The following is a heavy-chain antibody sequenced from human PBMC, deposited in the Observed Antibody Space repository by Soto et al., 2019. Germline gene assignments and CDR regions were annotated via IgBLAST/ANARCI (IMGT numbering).Heavy chain of an antibody. CDR3: ARAGHPMGIHLHHTLKLRYFDWLRENPFDY. D-gene: IGHD3-9*01. J-gene: IGHJ4*02. Sequence: ASVKVSCKASGYTFTSYDINWVRQATGQGLEWMGWMNPNSGNTGYAQKFQGRVTMTRNTSISTAYMELSSLRSEDTAVYYCARAGHPMGIHLHHTLKLRYFDWLRENPFDYWGQGTLVTVSS. V-gene: IGHV1-8*01. CDR1: GYTFTSYD. CDR2: MNPNSGNT.